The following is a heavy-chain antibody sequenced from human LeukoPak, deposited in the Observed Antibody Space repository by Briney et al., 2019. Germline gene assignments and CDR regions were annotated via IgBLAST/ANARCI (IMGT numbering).Heavy chain of an antibody. CDR2: ISYDGSNT. Sequence: PGRSLRLSCAASGFTFTNYCIHWVRHAPGKGPEWVAVISYDGSNTYYADSVKGRFTISRDNSKNTVYLQMNSLRPEDTGVYYCARDPTMVRGTMDVWGKGTTVTVSS. CDR3: ARDPTMVRGTMDV. V-gene: IGHV3-30*04. J-gene: IGHJ6*03. D-gene: IGHD3-10*01. CDR1: GFTFTNYC.